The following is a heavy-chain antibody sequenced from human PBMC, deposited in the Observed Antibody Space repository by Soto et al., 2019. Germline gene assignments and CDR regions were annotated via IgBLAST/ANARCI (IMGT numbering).Heavy chain of an antibody. J-gene: IGHJ5*02. D-gene: IGHD5-12*01. CDR1: GYNFNTYW. V-gene: IGHV5-51*01. CDR3: ATSTVSYVDIVSSTTRGYFDP. Sequence: PGESLKISCEGSGYNFNTYWIGWVRQMPGKGLEWMALIYPGDSDTRYSPSFEGQVTLSVDRSISTAYLQWSSLKASDTAIYYCATSTVSYVDIVSSTTRGYFDPWGQGTLVTSPQ. CDR2: IYPGDSDT.